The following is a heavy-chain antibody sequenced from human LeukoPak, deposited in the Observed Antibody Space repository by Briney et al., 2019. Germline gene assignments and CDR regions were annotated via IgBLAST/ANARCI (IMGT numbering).Heavy chain of an antibody. D-gene: IGHD6-13*01. CDR2: ISAYNGNT. V-gene: IGHV1-18*01. CDR1: GYTFTSYG. CDR3: TTGYSSSWYHYGYFDL. J-gene: IGHJ2*01. Sequence: GASVKVSCKASGYTFTSYGISRVRQAPGQGLEWMGWISAYNGNTNYAQKLQGRVTMTTDTSTSTAYMELRSLRSDDTAVYYCTTGYSSSWYHYGYFDLWGRGTLVTVSS.